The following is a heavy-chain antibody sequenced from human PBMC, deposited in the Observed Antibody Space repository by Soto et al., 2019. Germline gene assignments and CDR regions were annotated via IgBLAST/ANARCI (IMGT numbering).Heavy chain of an antibody. CDR1: GGSFSGYY. CDR3: ARCRHSSIGTRRIANWCDP. D-gene: IGHD6-13*01. CDR2: INHSGST. J-gene: IGHJ5*02. V-gene: IGHV4-34*01. Sequence: SETLSLTCAVYGGSFSGYYWRWIRQPPGKGLEWMGEINHSGSTNYNPSLKSRVTISVDTSKNQFSLKLSSVSAADTAVYYCARCRHSSIGTRRIANWCDPWGQGTLVTVSS.